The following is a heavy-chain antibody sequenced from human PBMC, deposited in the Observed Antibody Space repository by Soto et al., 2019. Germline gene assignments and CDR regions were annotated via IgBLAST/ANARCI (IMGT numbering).Heavy chain of an antibody. Sequence: ASVKVSCKASGYTFTSYDINWVRQATGQGLEWMGWMNPNSGNTGYAQKFQGRVTMTRNTSISTAYMELSSLRSEDTAVYYCARAPVLRFFVGPKNGVYYYFSYTAFWRKGTSVPVSS. CDR2: MNPNSGNT. J-gene: IGHJ6*03. CDR1: GYTFTSYD. V-gene: IGHV1-8*01. D-gene: IGHD3-3*01. CDR3: ARAPVLRFFVGPKNGVYYYFSYTAF.